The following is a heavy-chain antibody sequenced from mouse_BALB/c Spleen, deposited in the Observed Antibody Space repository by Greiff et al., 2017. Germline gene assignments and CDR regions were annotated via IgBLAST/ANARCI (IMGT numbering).Heavy chain of an antibody. D-gene: IGHD5-1*01. CDR2: INPSNGGT. V-gene: IGHV1S81*02. CDR1: GYTFTSYY. CDR3: TRWRGVRTFAY. Sequence: VQLQQSGAELVKPGASVKLSCKASGYTFTSYYMYWVKQRPGQGLEWIGEINPSNGGTNFNEKFKSKATLTVDKSSSTAYMQLSSLTSEDSEVYYGTRWRGVRTFAYWGQGTLVTVAA. J-gene: IGHJ3*01.